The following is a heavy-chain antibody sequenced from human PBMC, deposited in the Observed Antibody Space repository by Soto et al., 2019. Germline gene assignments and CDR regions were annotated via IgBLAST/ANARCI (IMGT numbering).Heavy chain of an antibody. CDR2: ISPGGGG. Sequence: EVQVVESGGGLVQPGGSLRLSCAASGFTFSSSWMNWVRQTPGRGLEWVANISPGGGGRCVDSVRGRFTISRDNPKSSVYLQMNSLRVEDTAIYYCAAWSGDDTYWGQGALVIVSS. D-gene: IGHD4-17*01. J-gene: IGHJ4*02. V-gene: IGHV3-7*01. CDR3: AAWSGDDTY. CDR1: GFTFSSSW.